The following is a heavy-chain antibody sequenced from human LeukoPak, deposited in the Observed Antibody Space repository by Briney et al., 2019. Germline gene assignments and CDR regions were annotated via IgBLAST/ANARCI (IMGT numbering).Heavy chain of an antibody. CDR1: GFTFSSYG. CDR3: ARDRFRLGSFDY. CDR2: IWYDGSNK. Sequence: PGGSLRLSCAASGFTFSSYGMPWVRQAPGKGLEWVAVIWYDGSNKYYADSVKGRFTISRDNSKNTLYLQMNSLRAEDTAVYYCARDRFRLGSFDYWGQGTLVTVSS. J-gene: IGHJ4*02. V-gene: IGHV3-33*01. D-gene: IGHD7-27*01.